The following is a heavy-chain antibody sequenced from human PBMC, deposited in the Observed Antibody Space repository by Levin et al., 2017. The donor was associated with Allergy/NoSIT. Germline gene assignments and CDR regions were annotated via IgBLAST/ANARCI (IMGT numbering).Heavy chain of an antibody. Sequence: PGGSLRLSCAASGFTFDDYAMHWVRQAPGKGLEWVSGISWNSGSIGYADSVKGRFTISRDNAKNSLYLQMNSLRAEDTALYYCAKDMNDFWSQGAFDIWGQGTMVTVSS. CDR1: GFTFDDYA. D-gene: IGHD3-3*01. V-gene: IGHV3-9*01. CDR3: AKDMNDFWSQGAFDI. J-gene: IGHJ3*02. CDR2: ISWNSGSI.